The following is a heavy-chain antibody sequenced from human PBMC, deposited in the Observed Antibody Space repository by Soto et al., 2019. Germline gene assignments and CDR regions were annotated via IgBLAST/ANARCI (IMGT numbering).Heavy chain of an antibody. J-gene: IGHJ4*02. CDR3: AREGVGPDDFWSGYYVH. D-gene: IGHD3-3*01. CDR1: GFIFSQYV. CDR2: ISYDATNQ. V-gene: IGHV3-30-3*01. Sequence: QVQLVESGGGVVQPGRSLRLSCTASGFIFSQYVMHWVRQAPGKGLEWVAIISYDATNQYYADSVRGRFTISRDNSNTTVYLQMNRLSAEDTAVYYCAREGVGPDDFWSGYYVHWGQGTLVTVSS.